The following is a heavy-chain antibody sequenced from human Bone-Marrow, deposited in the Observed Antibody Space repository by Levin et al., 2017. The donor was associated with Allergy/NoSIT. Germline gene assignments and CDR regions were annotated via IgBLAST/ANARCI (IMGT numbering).Heavy chain of an antibody. CDR2: IYWDDDK. Sequence: KVSGPTLVKPTQTLTLTCTFSGFSLSTSGVRVGWIRQPPGKALEWLALIYWDDDKRYSPSLESRLAITKDTSKNQVVLTMTNMDPVDTATYFCMFKGSHFFGSASYHYSYTDVWGKGITVTVSS. CDR3: MFKGSHFFGSASYHYSYTDV. CDR1: GFSLSTSGVR. D-gene: IGHD3-10*01. J-gene: IGHJ6*03. V-gene: IGHV2-5*02.